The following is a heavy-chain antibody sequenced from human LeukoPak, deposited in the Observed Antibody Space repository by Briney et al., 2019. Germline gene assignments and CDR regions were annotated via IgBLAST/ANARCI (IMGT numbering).Heavy chain of an antibody. Sequence: SETLSLTCAVSGYSISSGYYWGWIRQPPGKGLEWIGSIYHSGSTYYNPSLKSRVTISVDTSKNQFSLKLSSVTAADTAVYYCARRAEYSSSLDWSQGTLVTVSS. V-gene: IGHV4-38-2*01. CDR2: IYHSGST. CDR1: GYSISSGYY. CDR3: ARRAEYSSSLD. J-gene: IGHJ4*02. D-gene: IGHD6-6*01.